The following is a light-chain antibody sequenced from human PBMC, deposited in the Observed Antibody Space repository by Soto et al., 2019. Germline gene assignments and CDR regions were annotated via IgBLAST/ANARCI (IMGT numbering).Light chain of an antibody. CDR3: QQAYTTPWT. CDR1: QNIRGF. J-gene: IGKJ1*01. Sequence: DIQMTQSPSSLSASIGDRITITCRAGQNIRGFLNWFQHKPGKAPKLLMYAASILQSGVPPRFSGSGSGTDFTLTISSLQPDDFATYYCQQAYTTPWTFGQGTKVEIK. V-gene: IGKV1-39*01. CDR2: AAS.